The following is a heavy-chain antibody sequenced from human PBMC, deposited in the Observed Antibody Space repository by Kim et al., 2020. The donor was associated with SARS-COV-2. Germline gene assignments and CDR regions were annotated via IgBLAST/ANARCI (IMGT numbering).Heavy chain of an antibody. V-gene: IGHV1-24*01. CDR1: GYTLTELS. J-gene: IGHJ6*02. CDR2: FDPEDGET. Sequence: ASVKVSCKVSGYTLTELSMHWVRQAPGKGLEWMGGFDPEDGETIYAQKFQGRVTMTEDTSTDTAYMELSSLRSEDTAVYYCATFRKLNGLIGYYYGMDVWGQGTTVTVSS. D-gene: IGHD3-16*01. CDR3: ATFRKLNGLIGYYYGMDV.